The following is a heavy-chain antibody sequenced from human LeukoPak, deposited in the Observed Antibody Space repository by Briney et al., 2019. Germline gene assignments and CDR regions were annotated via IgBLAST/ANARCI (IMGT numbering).Heavy chain of an antibody. D-gene: IGHD1-26*01. J-gene: IGHJ4*02. Sequence: PGGSLRLSCAASGFTFSSYAMSWVRQAPGKGLEWVSAISGSGGSTYYADSVKGRFTISRDNSKNTLFLQMDSLRAEDTAVYYCVKAERFSGTKTPDYWGQGTLVIVSS. CDR2: ISGSGGST. CDR3: VKAERFSGTKTPDY. V-gene: IGHV3-23*01. CDR1: GFTFSSYA.